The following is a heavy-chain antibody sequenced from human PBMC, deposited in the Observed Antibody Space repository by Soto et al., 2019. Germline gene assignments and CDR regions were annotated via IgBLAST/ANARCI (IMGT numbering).Heavy chain of an antibody. CDR2: IYTSGTT. Sequence: SETLSLTCTVSGGSISNYYWTWIRQPAGKGLEWIGRIYTSGTTNYNPSLKSRVTMLIDTSKNQFSLRLSSVTAADTALYYCARQRTYSSSWYDYWGQGTLVTVSS. CDR3: ARQRTYSSSWYDY. D-gene: IGHD6-13*01. CDR1: GGSISNYY. J-gene: IGHJ4*02. V-gene: IGHV4-4*07.